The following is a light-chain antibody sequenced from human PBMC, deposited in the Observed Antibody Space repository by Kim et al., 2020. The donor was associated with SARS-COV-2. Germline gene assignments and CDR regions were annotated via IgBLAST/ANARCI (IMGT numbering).Light chain of an antibody. J-gene: IGLJ2*01. Sequence: QPVLTQPPSASGTPGQRVTISCSGTGSNIGSNTVNWYQQLPGTAPKLLIYDNNKRPSGVPDRFSGSKSGTSASLAISGLQSEDEAHYYCAAWDDSPTGHVVFGGGTQLTVL. V-gene: IGLV1-44*01. CDR3: AAWDDSPTGHVV. CDR2: DNN. CDR1: GSNIGSNT.